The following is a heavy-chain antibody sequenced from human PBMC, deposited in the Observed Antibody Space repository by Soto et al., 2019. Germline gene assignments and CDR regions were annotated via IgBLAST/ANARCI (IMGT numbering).Heavy chain of an antibody. CDR1: GFTFTSSA. J-gene: IGHJ6*02. D-gene: IGHD3-22*01. CDR2: IVVGSGNT. Sequence: SVKVSCKASGFTFTSSAVQWVRQARGQRLEWIGWIVVGSGNTNYAQKFQERVTITRDMSTSTAYMELSSLRSEDTAMYYCARVGYSSTGTTFHYHGLDVWGQGTTVTVSS. CDR3: ARVGYSSTGTTFHYHGLDV. V-gene: IGHV1-58*01.